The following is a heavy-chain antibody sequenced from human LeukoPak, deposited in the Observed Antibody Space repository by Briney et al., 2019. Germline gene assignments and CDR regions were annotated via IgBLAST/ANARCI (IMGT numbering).Heavy chain of an antibody. CDR3: ARGENSGGTDY. CDR2: INHSGST. D-gene: IGHD2-15*01. J-gene: IGHJ4*02. CDR1: GGSFSGYY. Sequence: SETLSFTCAVYGGSFSGYYWSWIRQPPGKGLEWIGEINHSGSTNYNPSLKSRVTISVDTSKNQFSLKLSSVTAADTAVYYCARGENSGGTDYWGQGTLVTVSS. V-gene: IGHV4-34*01.